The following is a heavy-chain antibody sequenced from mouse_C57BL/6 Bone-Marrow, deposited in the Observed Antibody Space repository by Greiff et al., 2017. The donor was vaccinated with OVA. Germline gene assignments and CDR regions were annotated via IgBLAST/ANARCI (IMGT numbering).Heavy chain of an antibody. J-gene: IGHJ1*03. Sequence: ESGPGLVKPSQSLSLTCSVTGYSITSGYYWNWIRQFPGNKLEWMGYISYDGSNNYNPSLKNRISITRDTSKNQFFLKLNSVTTEDTATYYCARERVYYGSSFYWYFDVWGTGTTVTVSS. V-gene: IGHV3-6*01. CDR1: GYSITSGYY. D-gene: IGHD1-1*01. CDR3: ARERVYYGSSFYWYFDV. CDR2: ISYDGSN.